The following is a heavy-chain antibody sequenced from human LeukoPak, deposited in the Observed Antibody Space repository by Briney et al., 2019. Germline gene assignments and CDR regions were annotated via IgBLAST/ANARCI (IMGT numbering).Heavy chain of an antibody. J-gene: IGHJ4*02. D-gene: IGHD1-26*01. CDR1: GFSLSTSGMC. Sequence: SGPSLATPTQTLTLTCTFSGFSLSTSGMCVSWIRQPPGKALEWLALIDWDADTYYSTSLKTRLTISKDTSKNQVVLTMTNMDPVDTATYCCTRTYSGSYPVHYWGQGTLVTVSS. CDR3: TRTYSGSYPVHY. V-gene: IGHV2-70*13. CDR2: IDWDADT.